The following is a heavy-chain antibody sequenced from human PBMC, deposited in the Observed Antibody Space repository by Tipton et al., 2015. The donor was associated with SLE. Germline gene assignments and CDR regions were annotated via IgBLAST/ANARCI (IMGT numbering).Heavy chain of an antibody. J-gene: IGHJ4*02. CDR2: ISYDGRNE. CDR3: AKAATMVREIITPRDYLDY. V-gene: IGHV3-30*18. D-gene: IGHD3-10*01. CDR1: GFTFSTYG. Sequence: SLRLSCAASGFTFSTYGMHWVRQAPGKGLEWVAVISYDGRNEYYADSVKGRFTISRDNSKNMFNLQMNSLRAEDTAVYYCAKAATMVREIITPRDYLDYWGQGTLVTVSS.